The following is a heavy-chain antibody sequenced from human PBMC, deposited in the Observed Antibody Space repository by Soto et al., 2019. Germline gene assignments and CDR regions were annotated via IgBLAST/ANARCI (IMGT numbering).Heavy chain of an antibody. CDR2: INPSGGGT. J-gene: IGHJ6*02. CDR3: ARVRTAAGRPYGMDV. Sequence: ASVKVSCKASGYTFTSYYMHWVRQAPGQGLEWMGIINPSGGGTSYAQKFQGRVTMTRDTSTSTVYMELSSLRSEDTAVYYCARVRTAAGRPYGMDVWGQGTTVTVSS. CDR1: GYTFTSYY. D-gene: IGHD6-13*01. V-gene: IGHV1-46*01.